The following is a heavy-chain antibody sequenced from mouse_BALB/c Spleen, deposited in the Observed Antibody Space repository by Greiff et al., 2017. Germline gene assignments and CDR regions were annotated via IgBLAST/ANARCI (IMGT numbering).Heavy chain of an antibody. Sequence: EVKVVESGGGLVKPGGSLKLSCAASGFAFSSYDMSWVRQTPEKRLEWVAYISSGGGSTYYPDTVKGRFTISRDNAKNTLYLQMSSLKSEDTAMYYCARHYYGSSWFAYWGQGTLVTVSA. J-gene: IGHJ3*01. CDR1: GFAFSSYD. V-gene: IGHV5-12-1*01. CDR2: ISSGGGST. D-gene: IGHD1-1*01. CDR3: ARHYYGSSWFAY.